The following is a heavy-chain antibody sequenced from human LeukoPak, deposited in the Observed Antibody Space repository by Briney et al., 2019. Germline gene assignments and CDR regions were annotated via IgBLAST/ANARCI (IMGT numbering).Heavy chain of an antibody. CDR2: INPNSGGT. Sequence: GASVKVSCKASGYTFTGYYMHWVRQAPGQGLEWMGWINPNSGGTNYAQKFQGRVTMTRDTSISTAYMELSRLRSDDTAVYYCARTATVVTPVSHFGYWGQGTLVTVSS. CDR3: ARTATVVTPVSHFGY. V-gene: IGHV1-2*02. J-gene: IGHJ4*02. CDR1: GYTFTGYY. D-gene: IGHD4-23*01.